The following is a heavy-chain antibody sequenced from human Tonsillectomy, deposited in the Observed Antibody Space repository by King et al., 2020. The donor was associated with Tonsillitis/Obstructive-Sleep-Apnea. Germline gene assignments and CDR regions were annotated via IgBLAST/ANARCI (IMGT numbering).Heavy chain of an antibody. CDR2: ISNDGSNE. J-gene: IGHJ3*02. CDR1: GFTFSSYG. V-gene: IGHV3-30*18. Sequence: QVQLVESGGGVVQPGKSLRLSCAASGFTFSSYGMHWVRQAPGKGLEWLAVISNDGSNEYYAGSVRGRFTISRDNSKNTMYLQMNSLRAEDTAVYYCAKGAYHFWGGDPLDIWGQGAMVTVSS. CDR3: AKGAYHFWGGDPLDI. D-gene: IGHD3-3*01.